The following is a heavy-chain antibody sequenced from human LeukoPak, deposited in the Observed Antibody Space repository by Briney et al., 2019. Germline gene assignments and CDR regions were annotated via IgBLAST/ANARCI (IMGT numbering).Heavy chain of an antibody. CDR1: GFTFSGSG. Sequence: QPGGSLRLSCAASGFTFSGSGMLWVRQAPGKGLEWLAVISYDGNKIYYADTVKGRFTISRDNSENMLYLQMHSLRTEDTAVYYCAKGHHGSGYWGTTIYRSAEYFQYWGRAPWSPSPQ. D-gene: IGHD3-22*01. J-gene: IGHJ1*01. V-gene: IGHV3-30*18. CDR3: AKGHHGSGYWGTTIYRSAEYFQY. CDR2: ISYDGNKI.